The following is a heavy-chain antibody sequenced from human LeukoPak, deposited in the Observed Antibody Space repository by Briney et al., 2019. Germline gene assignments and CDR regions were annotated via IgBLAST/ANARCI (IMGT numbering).Heavy chain of an antibody. CDR3: ARGYSSSSGWFDP. CDR2: IYYSGSN. J-gene: IGHJ5*02. Sequence: SQTLSFTCTVSGVSISSGGYYWSWIRQHPGKVLERIGYIYYSGSNYYIPSLKSRVTISVDTSKSQFSLKLSSVTAADTAVYYCARGYSSSSGWFDPWGQGTLVTVSS. D-gene: IGHD6-6*01. CDR1: GVSISSGGYY. V-gene: IGHV4-31*03.